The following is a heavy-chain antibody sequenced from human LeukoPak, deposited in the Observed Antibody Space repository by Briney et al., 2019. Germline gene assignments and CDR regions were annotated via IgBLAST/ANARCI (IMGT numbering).Heavy chain of an antibody. Sequence: ASVKVSCKASGYTFTSYGISWVRQVPGQGLEWMGWINPNSGGTNYAQKFQGWVTMTRDTSISTAYMDLNRLTSDDTAVYYCSRGLINGHDFDYWGQGTVVTVSS. D-gene: IGHD2-8*01. CDR1: GYTFTSYG. J-gene: IGHJ4*02. CDR2: INPNSGGT. CDR3: SRGLINGHDFDY. V-gene: IGHV1-2*04.